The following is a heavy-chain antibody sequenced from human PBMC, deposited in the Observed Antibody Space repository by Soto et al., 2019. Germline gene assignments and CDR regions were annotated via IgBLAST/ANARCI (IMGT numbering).Heavy chain of an antibody. CDR1: GFTFTSSA. CDR2: IVVGSGNT. J-gene: IGHJ4*02. CDR3: ARLLERPGEFDY. V-gene: IGHV1-58*01. Sequence: SVKVSCKASGFTFTSSAVQWVRQARGQRLEWIGWIVVGSGNTNYAQKFQERVTITRDMSTSTAYMELRSLRSDDTAVYYCARLLERPGEFDYWGQGTLVTVSS. D-gene: IGHD1-1*01.